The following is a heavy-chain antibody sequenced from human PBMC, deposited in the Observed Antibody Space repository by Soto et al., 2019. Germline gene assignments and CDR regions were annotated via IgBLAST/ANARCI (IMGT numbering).Heavy chain of an antibody. V-gene: IGHV1-18*01. Sequence: QVQLVQSGAEVKKPGASVKVSCKASGYTFTTYGITWVRQAPGQGLEWMGWISAYNGNTNYAQKLQGRVTMTTDTSTSTAYRELRSLRSDDTAVYYCARDRIVVVVAAPDAFDIWGQGTMVTVSS. D-gene: IGHD2-15*01. CDR1: GYTFTTYG. CDR2: ISAYNGNT. J-gene: IGHJ3*02. CDR3: ARDRIVVVVAAPDAFDI.